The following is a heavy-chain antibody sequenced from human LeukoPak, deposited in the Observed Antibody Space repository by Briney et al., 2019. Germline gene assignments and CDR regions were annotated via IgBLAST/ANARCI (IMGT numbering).Heavy chain of an antibody. V-gene: IGHV4-34*01. CDR3: ARGWFGELSPSAFDI. D-gene: IGHD3-10*01. J-gene: IGHJ3*02. CDR2: INHSGST. Sequence: PSETLSLTCAVYGGSFSGYYWSWIRQPPGKGLEWIGEINHSGSTNYNPSLKSRVTISVDTSKNQFSLKLSSVTAADTAVYYCARGWFGELSPSAFDIWGQGTMVTVSS. CDR1: GGSFSGYY.